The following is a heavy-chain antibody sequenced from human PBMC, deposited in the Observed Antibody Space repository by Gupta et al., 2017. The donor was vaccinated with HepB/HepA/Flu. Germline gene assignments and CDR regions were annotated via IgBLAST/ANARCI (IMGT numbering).Heavy chain of an antibody. D-gene: IGHD3-3*01. V-gene: IGHV1-46*01. CDR3: AREPVQDNYDFWSGPPNGMDV. Sequence: QVQLVQSGAEVKKPGASVKVSCKASGYTFPSYYMHWVRKAPGQGLEWMGIINPSGGSTSYAQKFQGRVTMTRDTSTSTVYMELSSLRSEDTAVYYCAREPVQDNYDFWSGPPNGMDVWGQGTTVTVSS. CDR1: GYTFPSYY. J-gene: IGHJ6*02. CDR2: INPSGGST.